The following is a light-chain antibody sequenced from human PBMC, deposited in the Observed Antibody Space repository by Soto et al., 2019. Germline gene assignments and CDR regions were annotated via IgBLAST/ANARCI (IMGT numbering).Light chain of an antibody. CDR1: SSDVGGYNF. V-gene: IGLV2-8*01. Sequence: QSALTQPPSASGSPGQSVTISCTGTSSDVGGYNFVSWYQQLPGKAPKLMIYEVTKRPSGVPDRFSGSKSGNTVSLTVSGLQAEDEDDYYCSSFAGTNSREVFGPVTKVTVL. CDR3: SSFAGTNSREV. J-gene: IGLJ1*01. CDR2: EVT.